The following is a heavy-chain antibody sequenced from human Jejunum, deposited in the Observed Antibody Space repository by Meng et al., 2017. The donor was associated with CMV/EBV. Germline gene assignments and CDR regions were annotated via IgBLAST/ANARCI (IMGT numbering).Heavy chain of an antibody. D-gene: IGHD6-19*01. CDR3: AHQAVAGTRGWFDP. CDR1: GYTFTGYY. CDR2: INPSSGGT. J-gene: IGHJ5*02. V-gene: IGHV1-2*06. Sequence: VRCGAEVKRLGTSVKVSCKASGYTFTGYYMHWVRQAPGQGLEWMGRINPSSGGTNYAQKFQGRVTMTRDTSISTAYMELSRLRSDDTAVYYCAHQAVAGTRGWFDPWGQGTLVTVSS.